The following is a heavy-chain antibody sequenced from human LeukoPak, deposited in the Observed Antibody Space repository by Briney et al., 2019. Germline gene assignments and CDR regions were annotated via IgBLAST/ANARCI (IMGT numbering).Heavy chain of an antibody. D-gene: IGHD1-26*01. J-gene: IGHJ4*02. Sequence: SETLSLTCTVSGYSISTSYYWGWIRQPPGKGLEWIGSIYHSGNTYYNPSLKSRVTISVDTSKNQFSLKLNSVTAADTAVYYCARGVGATRGFDYWGQGTLVTVSS. V-gene: IGHV4-38-2*02. CDR3: ARGVGATRGFDY. CDR2: IYHSGNT. CDR1: GYSISTSYY.